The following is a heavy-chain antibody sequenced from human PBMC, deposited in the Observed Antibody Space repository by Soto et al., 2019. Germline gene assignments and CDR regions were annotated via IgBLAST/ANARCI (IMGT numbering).Heavy chain of an antibody. CDR1: GYTLTIYR. V-gene: IGHV1-18*01. J-gene: IGHJ4*02. CDR2: ISAYNGNT. Sequence: ASLKGYCKTSGYTLTIYRSSWGRQTPGQGLEWMGWISAYNGNTNYAQKLQGRVTMTTDTSTSTAYMELRSLRSDDTAVYYCARDSSHCTNGVCYTFDYWGQGTLVIVSS. CDR3: ARDSSHCTNGVCYTFDY. D-gene: IGHD2-8*01.